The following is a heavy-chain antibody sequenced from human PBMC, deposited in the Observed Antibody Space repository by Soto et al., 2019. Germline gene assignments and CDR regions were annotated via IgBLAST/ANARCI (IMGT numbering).Heavy chain of an antibody. D-gene: IGHD6-19*01. V-gene: IGHV3-48*03. CDR2: ISSSGSTI. CDR3: ARGPIAVANKDYYYYYGMDV. CDR1: GFTFSSYE. Sequence: EVQLVESGGGLVQPGGSLRLSCAASGFTFSSYEMNWVRQAPGKGLEWVSYISSSGSTIYYADSVKGRFTISRDNAKNSLYLQMNSLRAEDTDVYYCARGPIAVANKDYYYYYGMDVWGQGTTVTVSS. J-gene: IGHJ6*02.